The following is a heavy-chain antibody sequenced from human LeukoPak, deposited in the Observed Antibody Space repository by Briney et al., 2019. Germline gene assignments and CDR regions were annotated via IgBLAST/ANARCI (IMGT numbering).Heavy chain of an antibody. V-gene: IGHV3-30*02. CDR1: GFTFSSYA. CDR3: ARDSGSGRSPLDY. Sequence: GGSLRLSCAASGFTFSSYAMHWVRQAPGKGLEWVAFIRYDGGKKNYADSVKGRFTISRDNSKNTLYLQMNSLRAEDTAVYYCARDSGSGRSPLDYWGQGTLVTVSS. J-gene: IGHJ4*02. D-gene: IGHD3-10*01. CDR2: IRYDGGKK.